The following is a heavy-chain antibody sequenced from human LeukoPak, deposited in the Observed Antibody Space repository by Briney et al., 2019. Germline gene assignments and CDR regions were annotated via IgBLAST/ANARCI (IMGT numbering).Heavy chain of an antibody. Sequence: GGSLRLSCVASGFTFSTYAMSWVRQAPGQGLEWVSVISGSGVTTYYADSVRGRFSISRANSKNTLWLQMSSLRAEDTAVYFCTKSPFSGSYRFEDWGQGTLVTVSS. J-gene: IGHJ4*02. CDR3: TKSPFSGSYRFED. CDR2: ISGSGVTT. V-gene: IGHV3-23*01. CDR1: GFTFSTYA. D-gene: IGHD1-26*01.